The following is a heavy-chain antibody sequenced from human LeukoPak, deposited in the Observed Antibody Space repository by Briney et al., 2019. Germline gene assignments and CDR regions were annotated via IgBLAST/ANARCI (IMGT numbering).Heavy chain of an antibody. D-gene: IGHD3-10*01. CDR3: SRQGVWGAFDI. J-gene: IGHJ3*02. CDR1: GYTFTGYY. Sequence: ASVKVSCKASGYTFTGYYMHWVRQAPGQGLEWMGRINPNSGATNYAQRFQGRVTMTRDTSISTAYMELSRLRSDDTAVYYCSRQGVWGAFDIWGQGTTVTVSS. V-gene: IGHV1-2*06. CDR2: INPNSGAT.